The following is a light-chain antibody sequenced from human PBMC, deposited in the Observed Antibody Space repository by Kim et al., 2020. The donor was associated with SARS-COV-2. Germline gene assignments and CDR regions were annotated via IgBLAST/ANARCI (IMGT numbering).Light chain of an antibody. CDR2: YDS. CDR1: NSGSKS. CDR3: QVWDSSSDHPV. Sequence: APGKTARITCGGNNSGSKSVHWYQQKQGQAPVLVIYYDSDRPSGIPERFSGSNSGNTATLTISRVEAGDEADYYCQVWDSSSDHPVFGGGTKLTVL. J-gene: IGLJ3*02. V-gene: IGLV3-21*04.